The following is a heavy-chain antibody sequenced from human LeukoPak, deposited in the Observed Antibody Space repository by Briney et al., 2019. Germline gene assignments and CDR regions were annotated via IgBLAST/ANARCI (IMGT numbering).Heavy chain of an antibody. Sequence: ASVKVSCKASGYTFTSYGINWVRHAPGHGLEWMGWISTYNGDTNYAQTLQDRVTMTTDTSTSTAYMELRSLRSDDTAVYYCARGSSYGFSMGYWGQGTLVTVSS. CDR3: ARGSSYGFSMGY. CDR1: GYTFTSYG. J-gene: IGHJ4*02. CDR2: ISTYNGDT. D-gene: IGHD5-18*01. V-gene: IGHV1-18*01.